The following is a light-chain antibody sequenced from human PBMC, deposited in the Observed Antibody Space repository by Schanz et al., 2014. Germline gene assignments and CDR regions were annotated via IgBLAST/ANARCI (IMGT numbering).Light chain of an antibody. CDR2: GTS. CDR3: QQYISSPGT. V-gene: IGKV3-20*01. CDR1: QSLRSNDY. J-gene: IGKJ1*01. Sequence: EIMLTQSPGTLSLSPGERATLSCRASQSLRSNDYLAWFLQKPGQAPRLLIYGTSSRATGIPDRFSGSGSGTDFTLTISRLEPEDFAVYYCQQYISSPGTFGQGTKVEIK.